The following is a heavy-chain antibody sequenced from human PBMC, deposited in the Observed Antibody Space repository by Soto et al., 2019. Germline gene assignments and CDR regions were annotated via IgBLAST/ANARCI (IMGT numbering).Heavy chain of an antibody. V-gene: IGHV3-23*01. CDR1: GFTFSSYA. J-gene: IGHJ4*02. CDR2: ISGSGGST. CDR3: AKGRGYCSSTSCYVGSDY. Sequence: EVQLLESGGGLVQPGGSLRLSCAASGFTFSSYAMSWVRQAPGKGLELVSAISGSGGSTYYADSVKGRFTISRDNSKNTLYLQMNSLRAEDTAVYYCAKGRGYCSSTSCYVGSDYWGQRTLVTVSS. D-gene: IGHD2-2*01.